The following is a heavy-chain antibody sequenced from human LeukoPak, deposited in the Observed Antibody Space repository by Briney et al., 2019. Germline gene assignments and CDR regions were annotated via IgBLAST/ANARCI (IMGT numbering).Heavy chain of an antibody. J-gene: IGHJ3*02. CDR3: ASPTIGAFDI. CDR1: GGSISSSNYY. CDR2: IFYSGST. Sequence: PSETLSLTCTVSGGSISSSNYYWGWLRQPPGKGLEWIGSIFYSGSTSYNPSPKSRVTISVDTSENEFSLKVSSVTAADTAVYYCASPTIGAFDIWGQGTRVTVSS. D-gene: IGHD2/OR15-2a*01. V-gene: IGHV4-39*01.